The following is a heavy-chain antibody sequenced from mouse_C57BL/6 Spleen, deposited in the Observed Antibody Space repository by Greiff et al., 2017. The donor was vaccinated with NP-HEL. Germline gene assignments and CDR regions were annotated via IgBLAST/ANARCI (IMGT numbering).Heavy chain of an antibody. V-gene: IGHV5-4*03. CDR1: GFTFSSYA. D-gene: IGHD1-1*02. CDR3: ARDYAGLYYYAMDY. Sequence: EVKLVESGGGLVKPGGSLKLSCAASGFTFSSYAMSWVRQTPEKRLEWVATISDGGSYTYYPDNVKGRFTISRDNAKNNLYLQMSHLKSEDTAMYYCARDYAGLYYYAMDYWGQGTSVTVSS. CDR2: ISDGGSYT. J-gene: IGHJ4*01.